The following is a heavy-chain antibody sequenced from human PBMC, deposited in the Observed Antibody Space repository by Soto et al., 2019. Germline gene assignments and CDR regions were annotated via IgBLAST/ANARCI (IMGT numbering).Heavy chain of an antibody. CDR2: IYHTGNT. Sequence: QVQLQESGPGLVKPSETLSLTCAVSGGSVSSGSHYWSWIRQPPGKGLEWIAYIYHTGNTNYNPSLTSRVTISVDMSKNQFSLRLDSVTAADTAVYYCARDRSDDLKSVDAFDVWGQGTMVTVSS. V-gene: IGHV4-61*01. J-gene: IGHJ3*01. CDR3: ARDRSDDLKSVDAFDV. CDR1: GGSVSSGSHY.